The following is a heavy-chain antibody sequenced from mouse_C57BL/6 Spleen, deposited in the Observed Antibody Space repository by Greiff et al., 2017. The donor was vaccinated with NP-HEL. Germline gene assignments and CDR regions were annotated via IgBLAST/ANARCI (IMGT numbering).Heavy chain of an antibody. CDR1: GFTFSSYG. V-gene: IGHV5-6*01. CDR3: VRRGDYFDY. CDR2: ISSGGSYT. Sequence: EVQGVESGGDLVKPGGSLKLSCAASGFTFSSYGMSWVRQTPDKRLEWVATISSGGSYTYYPDSVKGRFTISRDNAKNTLYLQMSSLKSEDTAMYYCVRRGDYFDYWGQGTTLTVSS. J-gene: IGHJ2*01.